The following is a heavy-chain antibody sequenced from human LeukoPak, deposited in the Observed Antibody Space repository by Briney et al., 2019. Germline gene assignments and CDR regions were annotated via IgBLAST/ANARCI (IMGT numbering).Heavy chain of an antibody. CDR2: ISYDGSNK. CDR1: GFTFSSYA. CDR3: ARAYRAFDAFDI. D-gene: IGHD3-10*01. Sequence: GGSLRLSCAASGFTFSSYAMHWVRQASGKGLEWVAVISYDGSNKYYADSVKGRFTISRDNSKNTLYLQMNSLRAEDTAVYYCARAYRAFDAFDIWGQGTMVTVSS. J-gene: IGHJ3*02. V-gene: IGHV3-30-3*01.